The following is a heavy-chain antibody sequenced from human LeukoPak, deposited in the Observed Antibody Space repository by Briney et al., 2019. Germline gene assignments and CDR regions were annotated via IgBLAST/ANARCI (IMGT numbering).Heavy chain of an antibody. D-gene: IGHD2-21*01. CDR2: INGSGST. CDR1: GGSISSGDYC. Sequence: PSETLSLTCTVSGGSISSGDYCWSWIRPPPGQGLEWTVYINGSGSTYYNPVLKSRVTISVKTTKDQFSLKLSSVTAADTAVYYGARSGDLTKGSCDYWGQGTLVTVSS. V-gene: IGHV4-30-4*01. J-gene: IGHJ4*02. CDR3: ARSGDLTKGSCDY.